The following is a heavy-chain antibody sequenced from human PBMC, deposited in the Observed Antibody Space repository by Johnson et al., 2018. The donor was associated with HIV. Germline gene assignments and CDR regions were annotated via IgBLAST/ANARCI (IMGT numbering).Heavy chain of an antibody. CDR1: GFTFDDYA. CDR2: IYSGGST. D-gene: IGHD3-3*01. CDR3: TRSYPGYYGTFDI. J-gene: IGHJ3*02. Sequence: QVKLVESGGVVVQPGGSLRLSYAASGFTFDDYAMHWVRQAPGKGLEWVSVIYSGGSTYYADSVKGRFTISRDNSKNTLYLQMNSLRAEDTAVYYCTRSYPGYYGTFDIWGQGTMVTVSS. V-gene: IGHV3-NL1*01.